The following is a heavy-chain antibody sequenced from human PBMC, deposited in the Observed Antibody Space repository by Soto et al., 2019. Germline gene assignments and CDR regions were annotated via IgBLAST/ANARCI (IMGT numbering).Heavy chain of an antibody. CDR2: INPNSGGT. J-gene: IGHJ6*03. D-gene: IGHD5-12*01. Sequence: ASVKVSCKASGYTFTGYYMHWVRQAPGQGLEWMGWINPNSGGTNYAQKFQGWVTMTRDTSISTAYMELSRLRSDDTAVYYCARRALTRSGYDYYYYMDVWGKGTTVTVSS. V-gene: IGHV1-2*04. CDR1: GYTFTGYY. CDR3: ARRALTRSGYDYYYYMDV.